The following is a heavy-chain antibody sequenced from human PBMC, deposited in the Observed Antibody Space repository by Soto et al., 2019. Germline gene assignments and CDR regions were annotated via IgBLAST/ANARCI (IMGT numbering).Heavy chain of an antibody. J-gene: IGHJ4*02. CDR2: VRAYTGNT. Sequence: QVQLVQSGAEVKKPGASVKVSCKASGYTFTNFGISWVRQAPGQGLEWMGWVRAYTGNTNYAQKFQGRVTMTTDTSTSKAYMELRSLRSDDTAVYYCARGPESRSTAYFDYWGQGTLATVSS. D-gene: IGHD2-2*01. CDR3: ARGPESRSTAYFDY. CDR1: GYTFTNFG. V-gene: IGHV1-18*01.